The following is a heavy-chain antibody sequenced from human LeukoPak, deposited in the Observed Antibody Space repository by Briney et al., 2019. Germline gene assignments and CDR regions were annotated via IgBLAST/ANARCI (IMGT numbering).Heavy chain of an antibody. J-gene: IGHJ4*02. Sequence: GGSLRLSCAASGFTFSSYWMSWVRQAPGKGLEWVANIKQDGGEKYYVDSAKGRFTISRDNAKNSLYLQMNSLRAEDTAVYYCAREKIVVPAASGPQFDYWGQGTLVTVSS. V-gene: IGHV3-7*01. CDR2: IKQDGGEK. D-gene: IGHD2-2*01. CDR1: GFTFSSYW. CDR3: AREKIVVPAASGPQFDY.